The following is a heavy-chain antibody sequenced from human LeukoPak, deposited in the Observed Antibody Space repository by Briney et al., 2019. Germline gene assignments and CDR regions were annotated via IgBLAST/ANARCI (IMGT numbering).Heavy chain of an antibody. CDR2: ISSSSSYI. Sequence: GGSVRLSCAASGFTFSSYSMNWVRQAPGKGLEWVSSISSSSSYIYYADSVKGRFTISRDNAKNSLYLQMNSLRAEDTAVYYCARALVAAAGSEVLDYWGQGTLVTVSS. V-gene: IGHV3-21*01. J-gene: IGHJ4*02. D-gene: IGHD6-13*01. CDR3: ARALVAAAGSEVLDY. CDR1: GFTFSSYS.